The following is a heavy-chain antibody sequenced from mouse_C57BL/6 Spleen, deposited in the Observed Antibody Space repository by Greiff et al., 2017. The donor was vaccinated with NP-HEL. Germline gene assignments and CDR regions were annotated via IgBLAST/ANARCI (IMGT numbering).Heavy chain of an antibody. CDR2: IGPATGNS. J-gene: IGHJ2*01. V-gene: IGHV14-3*01. CDR1: GFNIKNTY. CDR3: ARTTVVATDY. D-gene: IGHD1-1*01. Sequence: VQLQQSVAGLVRPGASVKLSCTASGFNIKNTYMHWVQQRPEQGLEWIGRIGPATGNSKSAPKFPGKATITADTPSNTAYLKLSSLTSEDTAIYYGARTTVVATDYWGQGTTLTVSS.